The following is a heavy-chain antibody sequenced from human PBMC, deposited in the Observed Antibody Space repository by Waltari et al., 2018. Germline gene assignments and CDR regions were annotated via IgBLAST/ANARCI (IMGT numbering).Heavy chain of an antibody. D-gene: IGHD2-15*01. CDR1: GGSISSSSYY. J-gene: IGHJ4*02. CDR3: ARRLPLGCSGGSCYSGYFDY. Sequence: QLQLQESGPGLVKPSETLSLTCTVSGGSISSSSYYWGWIRQPPGKGLEWIGSIYYSGSTYYNPSLKSRVTISVDTSKNQFSLKLSSVTAADTAVYYCARRLPLGCSGGSCYSGYFDYWGQGTLVTVSS. V-gene: IGHV4-39*01. CDR2: IYYSGST.